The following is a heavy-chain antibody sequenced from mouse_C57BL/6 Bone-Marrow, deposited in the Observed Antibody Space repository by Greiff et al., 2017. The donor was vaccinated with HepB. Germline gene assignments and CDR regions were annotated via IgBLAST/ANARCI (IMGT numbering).Heavy chain of an antibody. D-gene: IGHD1-1*01. V-gene: IGHV1-69*01. J-gene: IGHJ3*01. Sequence: QVQLQQPGAELVMPGASVKLSCKASGYTFTSYWMHWVKQRPGQGLEWIGEIDPSDSYTNYNQKFKGKSTLTVDKSSSTAYMQLSSLTSEDSAVYYCARDGSLPSWFAYWGQGTLVTVSA. CDR2: IDPSDSYT. CDR1: GYTFTSYW. CDR3: ARDGSLPSWFAY.